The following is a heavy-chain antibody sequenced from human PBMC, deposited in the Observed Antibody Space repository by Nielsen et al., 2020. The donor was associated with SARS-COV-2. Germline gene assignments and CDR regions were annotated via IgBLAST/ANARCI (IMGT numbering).Heavy chain of an antibody. CDR1: GGSISSYY. CDR2: FYYSGST. V-gene: IGHV4-59*12. Sequence: SETLSLTCTVSGGSISSYYWSWIRQPPGKGLEWIGYFYYSGSTNYNPSLKSRVTISVDTSKNQFSLKLSSVTAADTAVYYCAREYFDWFRYYYYGMDVWGQGTTVTVSS. D-gene: IGHD3-9*01. CDR3: AREYFDWFRYYYYGMDV. J-gene: IGHJ6*02.